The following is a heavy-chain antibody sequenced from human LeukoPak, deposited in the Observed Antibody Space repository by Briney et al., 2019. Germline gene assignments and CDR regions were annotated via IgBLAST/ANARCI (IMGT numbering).Heavy chain of an antibody. CDR3: ARDGYYSGWYPGGGYLDY. Sequence: QPGGSLRLSCAASGFTSSSYAIHWVRQAPGKGLEWVAVLSYDGSNKYYADSVKGRFTISRDNSKDTLYLQMNSLRAEDTAVYYCARDGYYSGWYPGGGYLDYWGQGTLVTVSS. CDR2: LSYDGSNK. V-gene: IGHV3-30*14. CDR1: GFTSSSYA. D-gene: IGHD6-19*01. J-gene: IGHJ4*02.